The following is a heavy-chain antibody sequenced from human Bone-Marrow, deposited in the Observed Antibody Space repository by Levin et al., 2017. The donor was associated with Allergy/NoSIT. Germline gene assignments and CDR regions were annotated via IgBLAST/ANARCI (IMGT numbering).Heavy chain of an antibody. Sequence: GGSLRLSCAASGFSFSSSAMTWVRQAPGKGLEWVSYISGSGGITKYADSVKGRFTISRDNPKNSLYLQMNSLRAEDTAVYYCAKAPTSADDCWGQGTLVTVSS. CDR2: ISGSGGIT. CDR1: GFSFSSSA. D-gene: IGHD5-12*01. J-gene: IGHJ4*02. V-gene: IGHV3-23*01. CDR3: AKAPTSADDC.